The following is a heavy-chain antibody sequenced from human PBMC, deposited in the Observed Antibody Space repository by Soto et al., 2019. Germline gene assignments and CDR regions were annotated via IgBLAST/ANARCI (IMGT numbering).Heavy chain of an antibody. Sequence: QITLKESGPTLVKPTQTLTLTCTFSGFSLSTSGVGVGWIRQPPGKALEWLALIYWDDDKRYSPSLKSRLTITKDTSKNQVVLTMTNMDPVDTATYYCAHANLEWLLFVEFDYWGQGTLVTVFS. CDR3: AHANLEWLLFVEFDY. CDR1: GFSLSTSGVG. D-gene: IGHD3-3*01. CDR2: IYWDDDK. V-gene: IGHV2-5*02. J-gene: IGHJ4*02.